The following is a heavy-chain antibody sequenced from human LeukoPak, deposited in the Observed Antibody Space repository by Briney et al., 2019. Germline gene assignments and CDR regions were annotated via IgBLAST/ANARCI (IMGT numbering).Heavy chain of an antibody. CDR1: GGSISSYY. CDR2: IYYSGST. CDR3: ARDRGSTVVTPWYFDL. Sequence: RTSETQSLTCTVSGGSISSYYWSWIRQPPGKGLEWIGYIYYSGSTNYNPSLKSRVTISVDTSKNQFSLKLSSVTAADTAVYYCARDRGSTVVTPWYFDLWGRGTLVTVSS. V-gene: IGHV4-59*01. D-gene: IGHD4-23*01. J-gene: IGHJ2*01.